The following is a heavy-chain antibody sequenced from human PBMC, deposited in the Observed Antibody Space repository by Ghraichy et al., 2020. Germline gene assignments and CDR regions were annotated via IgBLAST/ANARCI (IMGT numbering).Heavy chain of an antibody. D-gene: IGHD2-8*01. Sequence: GGSLRLSCAASGFTFSSYAMSWVRQAPGKGLEWVSAISGSGGSTYYADSVKGRFTISRDNSKNTLYLQMNSLRAEDTAVYYCAKVGRLYPWDYYYGMDVWGQGTTVTVSS. CDR2: ISGSGGST. CDR1: GFTFSSYA. V-gene: IGHV3-23*01. J-gene: IGHJ6*02. CDR3: AKVGRLYPWDYYYGMDV.